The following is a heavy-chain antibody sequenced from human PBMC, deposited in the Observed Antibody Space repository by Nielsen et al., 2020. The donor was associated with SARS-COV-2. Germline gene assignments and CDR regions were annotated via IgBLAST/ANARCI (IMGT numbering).Heavy chain of an antibody. CDR1: GYSFTTYA. J-gene: IGHJ4*02. CDR2: INAGNGNT. V-gene: IGHV1-3*01. CDR3: ARITPSSGWDY. Sequence: ASVKVSCKASGYSFTTYAIHWARQAPGQSLEWMGWINAGNGNTKYSQKFQGRVTMTRDTSANTAYMELSSLSSEDTAVYYCARITPSSGWDYWGQGTLVTGSS. D-gene: IGHD6-19*01.